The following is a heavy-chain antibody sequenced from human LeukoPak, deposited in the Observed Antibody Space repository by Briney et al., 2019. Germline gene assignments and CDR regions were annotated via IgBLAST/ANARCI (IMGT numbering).Heavy chain of an antibody. D-gene: IGHD5-18*01. V-gene: IGHV1-69*05. CDR1: GGTFSSYA. J-gene: IGHJ4*02. CDR3: ARGKDTAMVIDY. CDR2: IIPIFGTA. Sequence: SVKVSCKASGGTFSSYAISWVRQAPGQGLEWMGRIIPIFGTANYAQKFQGRVTITTNESTSTAYMELSSLRSEDTAVYYCARGKDTAMVIDYWGQGTLVTVSS.